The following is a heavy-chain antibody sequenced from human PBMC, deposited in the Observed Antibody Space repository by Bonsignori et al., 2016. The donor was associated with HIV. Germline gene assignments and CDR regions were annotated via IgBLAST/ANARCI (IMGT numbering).Heavy chain of an antibody. CDR2: IYSGGST. CDR3: CGGARRLSFDY. Sequence: VRQAPGKGLEWVSVIYSGGSTYYADSVKGRFTISRDNSKNTLYLQMNSLRAEDTAVYYCCGGARRLSFDYWGQGTLVTVSS. V-gene: IGHV3-53*01. D-gene: IGHD2-21*01. J-gene: IGHJ4*02.